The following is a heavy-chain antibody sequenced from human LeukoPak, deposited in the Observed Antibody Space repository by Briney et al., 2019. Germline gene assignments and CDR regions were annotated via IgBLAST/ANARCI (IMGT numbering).Heavy chain of an antibody. V-gene: IGHV3-48*01. D-gene: IGHD3-9*01. CDR3: AGDILTGYYFGMDV. Sequence: PGGSLRLSCAASGFTFSSYSMNWVRQAPGKGLEWVSYISSSSSTIYYADSVKGRFTISRDNAKNSLYLQMNSLRAEDTAVYYCAGDILTGYYFGMDVWGEGTTVTVSS. J-gene: IGHJ6*04. CDR1: GFTFSSYS. CDR2: ISSSSSTI.